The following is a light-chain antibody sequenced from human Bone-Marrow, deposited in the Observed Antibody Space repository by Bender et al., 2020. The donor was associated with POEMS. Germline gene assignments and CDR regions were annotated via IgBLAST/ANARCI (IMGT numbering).Light chain of an antibody. CDR1: ASDIGRFNY. V-gene: IGLV2-14*03. Sequence: QSALTQPRSVSGSPGQSVTISCTGSASDIGRFNYVSWYQQHPGKAPKLMISDVSNRPSGVSNRFSGSKSGNTASLTISGLQAEDEADYYCCSYASSSTLVFGGGTKLTVL. J-gene: IGLJ2*01. CDR3: CSYASSSTLV. CDR2: DVS.